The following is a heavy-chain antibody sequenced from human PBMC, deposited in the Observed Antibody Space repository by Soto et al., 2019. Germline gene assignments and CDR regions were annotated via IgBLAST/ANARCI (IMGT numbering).Heavy chain of an antibody. CDR2: INAGNGNT. CDR3: ARGSSSWYLGSDVNFDY. CDR1: GYTFTSYA. D-gene: IGHD6-13*01. Sequence: GASVKVSCKASGYTFTSYAMHWVRQAPGQRLEWMGWINAGNGNTKYSQKFQGRVTITRDTSASTAYMELSSLRSEDTAVYYCARGSSSWYLGSDVNFDYWGQGTLVTVSS. V-gene: IGHV1-3*01. J-gene: IGHJ4*02.